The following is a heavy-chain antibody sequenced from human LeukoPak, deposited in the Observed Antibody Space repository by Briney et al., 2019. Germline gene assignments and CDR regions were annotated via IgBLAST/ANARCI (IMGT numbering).Heavy chain of an antibody. CDR2: INPNSGGT. Sequence: ASVKVSCKASGYTFTGYYMHWVRQAPGQGLEWMGWINPNSGGTNYAQKFQGRVTMTRDTSISTAYMELSRLRSDDTAVYYCARGNVVVVAATPRWFDPWAREPWSPSPQ. D-gene: IGHD2-15*01. V-gene: IGHV1-2*02. J-gene: IGHJ5*02. CDR3: ARGNVVVVAATPRWFDP. CDR1: GYTFTGYY.